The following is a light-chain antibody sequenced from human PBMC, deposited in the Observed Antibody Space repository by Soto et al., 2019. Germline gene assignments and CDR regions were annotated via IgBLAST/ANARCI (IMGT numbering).Light chain of an antibody. CDR1: QSVSSN. CDR3: QQYNNWPPWT. CDR2: GAS. J-gene: IGKJ1*01. Sequence: EIVMTQSPATLSVSPGERATLSCRASQSVSSNLAWYQQKPGQAPRLLIYGASTSATGIPARFSGSGSGTDFTLTISSLQSEDFVVYYCQQYNNWPPWTFGQGPKVESK. V-gene: IGKV3-15*01.